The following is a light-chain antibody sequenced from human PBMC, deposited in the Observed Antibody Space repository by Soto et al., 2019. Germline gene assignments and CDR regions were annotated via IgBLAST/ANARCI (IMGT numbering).Light chain of an antibody. CDR3: QQYKSHPLT. J-gene: IGKJ4*01. CDR2: EAT. V-gene: IGKV1-16*02. Sequence: DIQMTQSPSSLSASVGDSVTITWRASQGIHNYFAWFQHKPGKAPRSLIYEATTTQSGVPPKFSASGSGTDFTLTITSLQPEDFATYYCQQYKSHPLTFGGGTKLEIK. CDR1: QGIHNY.